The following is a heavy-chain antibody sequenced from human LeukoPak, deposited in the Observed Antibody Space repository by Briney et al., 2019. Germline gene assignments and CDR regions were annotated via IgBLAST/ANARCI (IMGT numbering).Heavy chain of an antibody. V-gene: IGHV1-69*01. Sequence: SVKVSCKASGGTFSSYAISWVRQAPGQGLEWMGGIIPIFGTANYAQKFQGRVSITADESTSTAYMELSSLRSEDTAVYYCARVGAAAGPFDYWGQGTLVTVSS. CDR3: ARVGAAAGPFDY. CDR1: GGTFSSYA. CDR2: IIPIFGTA. D-gene: IGHD6-13*01. J-gene: IGHJ4*02.